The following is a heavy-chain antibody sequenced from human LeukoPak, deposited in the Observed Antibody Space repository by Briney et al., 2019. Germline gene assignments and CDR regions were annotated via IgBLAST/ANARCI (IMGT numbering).Heavy chain of an antibody. J-gene: IGHJ4*02. D-gene: IGHD4-17*01. CDR2: INPNSGGT. V-gene: IGHV1-2*02. CDR1: GYTFTSLD. CDR3: ARTQRTDDYGDY. Sequence: ASVKVSCKASGYTFTSLDINWVRQAPGQGLEWMGWINPNSGGTNYAQKFQGRVTMTRDTSISTAYMELSRPRSDDTAVYYCARTQRTDDYGDYWGQGTLVTVSS.